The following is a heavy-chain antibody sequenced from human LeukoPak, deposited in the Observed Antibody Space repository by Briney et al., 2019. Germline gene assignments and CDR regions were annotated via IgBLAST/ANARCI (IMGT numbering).Heavy chain of an antibody. CDR1: GGSFSGYY. V-gene: IGHV4-34*01. Sequence: PSETLSLTCAVYGGSFSGYYWSWIRQPPGKGLEWIGEINHSGSTNYNPSLKSRVTISVDTSKNQFSLKLSSVTAADTAVYYCAREYQLVSDYWGQGTLVTVSS. CDR3: AREYQLVSDY. J-gene: IGHJ4*02. CDR2: INHSGST. D-gene: IGHD2-2*01.